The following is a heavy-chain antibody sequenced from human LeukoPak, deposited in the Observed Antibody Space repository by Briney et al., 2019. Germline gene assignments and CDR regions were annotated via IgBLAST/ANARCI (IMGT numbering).Heavy chain of an antibody. CDR3: ARGILKGIDY. CDR1: GFTFKSYG. CDR2: ISHDGNYK. J-gene: IGHJ4*02. Sequence: GGSLRLSCAASGFTFKSYGMHWVRQAPGKGLEWVAVISHDGNYKYYADSVKGRFTISKDTSKNTVSLQTSSLRLEDAAVYHCARGILKGIDYWGQGTLVIVSS. V-gene: IGHV3-30*03.